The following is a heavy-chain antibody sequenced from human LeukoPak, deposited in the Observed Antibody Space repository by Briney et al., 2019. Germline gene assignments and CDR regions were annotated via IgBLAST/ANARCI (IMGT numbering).Heavy chain of an antibody. J-gene: IGHJ2*01. CDR1: GFTFSDYT. D-gene: IGHD6-6*01. CDR2: ILYDGSRA. CDR3: AGDPLLYSDSSRVFFDL. Sequence: GGSLRLSWAAPGFTFSDYTMHWLRQAPGKGLEWVALILYDGSRAYSADSVKGRFTISRDNPKNPLSLEMNTLRAEDTAVYFCAGDPLLYSDSSRVFFDLWGRGTLVTVSS. V-gene: IGHV3-30*04.